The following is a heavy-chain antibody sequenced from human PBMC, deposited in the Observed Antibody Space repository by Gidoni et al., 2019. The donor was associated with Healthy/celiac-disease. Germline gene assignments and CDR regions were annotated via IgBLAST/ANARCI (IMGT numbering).Heavy chain of an antibody. CDR3: TTDQCSSTSCYEKIDY. Sequence: EVQLVESGGGLVKPGGSLRLSCAASGFTFSNAWMSWVRQAPGKGLEWVGRIKSKTDGGTTDYAAPVKGRFTISRDDSKNTLYLQMNSLKTEDTAVYYCTTDQCSSTSCYEKIDYWGQGTLVTVSS. CDR2: IKSKTDGGTT. V-gene: IGHV3-15*01. J-gene: IGHJ4*02. CDR1: GFTFSNAW. D-gene: IGHD2-2*01.